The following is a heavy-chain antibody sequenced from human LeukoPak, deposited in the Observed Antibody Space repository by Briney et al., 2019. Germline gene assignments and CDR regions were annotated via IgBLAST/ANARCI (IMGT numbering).Heavy chain of an antibody. D-gene: IGHD3-10*01. CDR3: ARSKVRGVPYNWFDP. CDR1: GYTFTGYY. Sequence: ASVKVSCKASGYTFTGYYMHWVRQAPGQGLEWMGWINPNSGGTNYAQKFQGRVTMTRDTSISTAYMELSRLRSDDTAVYYCARSKVRGVPYNWFDPWGQGTLVTVSS. CDR2: INPNSGGT. V-gene: IGHV1-2*02. J-gene: IGHJ5*02.